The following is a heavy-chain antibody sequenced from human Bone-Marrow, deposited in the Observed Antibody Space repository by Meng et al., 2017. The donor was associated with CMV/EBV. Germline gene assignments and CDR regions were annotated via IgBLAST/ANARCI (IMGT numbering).Heavy chain of an antibody. CDR2: ISAYNGNT. J-gene: IGHJ5*02. CDR1: GYTFTSYG. D-gene: IGHD3-10*01. CDR3: ARTRERAGRILLWFGANWFDP. V-gene: IGHV1-18*01. Sequence: ASVKVSCKASGYTFTSYGISWVRQAPGQGLEWMGWISAYNGNTNYAQKLQGRVTMTTDTSTSTAYMELRSLRSDDTAVYYCARTRERAGRILLWFGANWFDPWGQGNLVTVSS.